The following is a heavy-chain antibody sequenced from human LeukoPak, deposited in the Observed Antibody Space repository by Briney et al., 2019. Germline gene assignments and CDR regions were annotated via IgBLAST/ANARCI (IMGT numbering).Heavy chain of an antibody. CDR1: GGSFSGYS. D-gene: IGHD3-22*01. J-gene: IGHJ3*02. V-gene: IGHV4-34*01. Sequence: PSETLSLTCAVYGGSFSGYSWTWIRQPPGKGLEWIGEMNHSGSTKYNPSLKSRVTISGDTSKNQFSLKLSSVTAADTAVYFCARGPYSYDSSGAFDIWGQGTMVTVSS. CDR3: ARGPYSYDSSGAFDI. CDR2: MNHSGST.